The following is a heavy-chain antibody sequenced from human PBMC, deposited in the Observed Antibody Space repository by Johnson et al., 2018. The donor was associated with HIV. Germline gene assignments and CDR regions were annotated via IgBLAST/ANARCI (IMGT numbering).Heavy chain of an antibody. J-gene: IGHJ3*02. D-gene: IGHD2-2*03. V-gene: IGHV3-66*01. Sequence: VQLVESGGGLVQPGGSLRLSCAASGFTVSTNYMSWVRQAPGKGLEWVSVIYSGGSTYSADSVKGSFTISRDNSKNSLHLQMNSLRAGDTAVYYCARGHGSDAFDIWGQGTMVTVSS. CDR3: ARGHGSDAFDI. CDR2: IYSGGST. CDR1: GFTVSTNY.